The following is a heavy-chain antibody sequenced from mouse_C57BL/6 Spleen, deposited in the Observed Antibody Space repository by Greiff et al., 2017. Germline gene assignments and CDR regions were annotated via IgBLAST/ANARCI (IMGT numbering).Heavy chain of an antibody. V-gene: IGHV1-26*01. CDR2: INPNNGGT. CDR3: ASRAYGSSYDY. D-gene: IGHD1-1*01. Sequence: EVQLQQSGPELVKPGASVKISCKASGYTFTDYYMNWVKQSHGKSLEWIGDINPNNGGTSYNQKFKGKATLTVDKSSSTAYMELRSLTSEDSAVYYCASRAYGSSYDYWGQGTTLTVSS. CDR1: GYTFTDYY. J-gene: IGHJ2*01.